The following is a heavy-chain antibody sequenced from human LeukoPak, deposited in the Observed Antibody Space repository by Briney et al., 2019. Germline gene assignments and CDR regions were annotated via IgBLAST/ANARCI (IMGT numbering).Heavy chain of an antibody. CDR1: GGTFSSYA. J-gene: IGHJ6*02. CDR2: IIPIFGTA. Sequence: ASVKVSCKASGGTFSSYAISWVRQAPGQGLEWMRGIIPIFGTANYAQKFQGRVTMTEDTSTDTAYMELSSLRSEDTAVYYCATYRLEDIVVVPVLAHNYYYYGMDVWGQGTTVTVSS. V-gene: IGHV1-69*06. CDR3: ATYRLEDIVVVPVLAHNYYYYGMDV. D-gene: IGHD2-2*01.